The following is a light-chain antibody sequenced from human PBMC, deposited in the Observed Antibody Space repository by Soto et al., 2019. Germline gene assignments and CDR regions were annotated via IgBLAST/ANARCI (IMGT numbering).Light chain of an antibody. V-gene: IGLV2-11*01. CDR1: SSDVGGYNY. J-gene: IGLJ3*02. CDR3: CSYAGSYTWV. CDR2: DVD. Sequence: QSALTQPRSVSGSPGQSVTISCTGTSSDVGGYNYVSWYQHHPGKAPKLMFYDVDKRPSGVPDRFSGSKSGNTASLTISGLQAEDEADYYCCSYAGSYTWVFGGGTKLTVL.